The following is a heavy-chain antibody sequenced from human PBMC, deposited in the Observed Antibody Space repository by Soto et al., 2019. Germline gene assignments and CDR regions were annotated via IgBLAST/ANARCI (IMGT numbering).Heavy chain of an antibody. J-gene: IGHJ6*02. Sequence: SETLSLTCAVSGGSISSGGYSWTWIRQPPGKGLEWIGYIYHSGSAYYNPSLKSRVTISVDRSKNQFSLKLSSVTAADTAVYYCARAHYGDYGYGMDVWGQGTTVTVSS. D-gene: IGHD4-17*01. CDR2: IYHSGSA. CDR3: ARAHYGDYGYGMDV. V-gene: IGHV4-30-2*01. CDR1: GGSISSGGYS.